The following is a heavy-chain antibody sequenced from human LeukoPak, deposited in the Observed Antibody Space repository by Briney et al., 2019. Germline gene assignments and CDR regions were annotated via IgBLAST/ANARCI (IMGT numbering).Heavy chain of an antibody. CDR3: AADSGGSRY. J-gene: IGHJ4*02. V-gene: IGHV3-7*01. Sequence: PGGSLRLSCAASGFTFSSYWMSWIRQAPGRGLEWVANIKQDGSEKYYADPVKGRFTISRDNAKNSLYLQMNSLRVEDTAMYYCAADSGGSRYWGQGTLATVSS. D-gene: IGHD2-15*01. CDR2: IKQDGSEK. CDR1: GFTFSSYW.